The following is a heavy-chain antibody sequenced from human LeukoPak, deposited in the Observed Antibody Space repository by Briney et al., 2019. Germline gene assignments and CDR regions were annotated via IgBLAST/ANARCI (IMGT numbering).Heavy chain of an antibody. Sequence: SETLSLTCAVSSYSISSGYYWCWIRQPPGKGLEWIGSFYHSGSTYYNPSLKSRVTISVDTSKNQFSLKLCSVTAADTAVYYCARREAVAGIGAFDIWGQGTMVTVSS. D-gene: IGHD6-19*01. CDR1: SYSISSGYY. CDR2: FYHSGST. CDR3: ARREAVAGIGAFDI. J-gene: IGHJ3*02. V-gene: IGHV4-38-2*01.